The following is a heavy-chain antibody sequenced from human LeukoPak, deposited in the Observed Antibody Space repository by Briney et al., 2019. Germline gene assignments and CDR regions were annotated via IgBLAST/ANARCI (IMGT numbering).Heavy chain of an antibody. CDR2: IIPIFGTA. CDR3: ARDVVSAAGTGYYYGMDV. D-gene: IGHD6-13*01. V-gene: IGHV1-69*01. CDR1: GGTFSSYA. Sequence: SVKVSCKASGGTFSSYAISWVRQAPGQGLEWMGGIIPIFGTANYPQKFQGRVTITADESTSTAYMELSSLRSEDTAVYYCARDVVSAAGTGYYYGMDVWGQGTTVTVSS. J-gene: IGHJ6*02.